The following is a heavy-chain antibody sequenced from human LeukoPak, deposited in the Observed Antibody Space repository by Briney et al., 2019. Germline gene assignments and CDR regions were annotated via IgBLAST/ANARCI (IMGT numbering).Heavy chain of an antibody. V-gene: IGHV3-7*03. CDR2: INQVGSEK. D-gene: IGHD1-26*01. CDR3: AARSSGNPYF. J-gene: IGHJ4*02. Sequence: GGSLRLSCAASGFTFSNYWMSWVRQAPGKGLEWVANINQVGSEKYYVDSVKGRFTISRDNAENSLYLQMNSLRVEDTAVYYCAARSSGNPYFWGQGTLVTVSS. CDR1: GFTFSNYW.